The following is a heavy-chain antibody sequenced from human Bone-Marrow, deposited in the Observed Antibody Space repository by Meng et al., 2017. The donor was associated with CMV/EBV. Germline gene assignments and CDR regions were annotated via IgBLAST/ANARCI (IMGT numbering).Heavy chain of an antibody. CDR2: IKQDGSEK. V-gene: IGHV3-7*01. D-gene: IGHD3-22*01. CDR3: ARDSLETYYYDSSGYFTLDY. CDR1: GFTFSSYW. Sequence: GESMKISCAASGFTFSSYWMTWVRQAPGKGMEWVANIKQDGSEKYYVDSVKGRFTMSRDNAKNSLYLQMNSLRAEDTAVYYCARDSLETYYYDSSGYFTLDYWGQGTLVTVSS. J-gene: IGHJ4*02.